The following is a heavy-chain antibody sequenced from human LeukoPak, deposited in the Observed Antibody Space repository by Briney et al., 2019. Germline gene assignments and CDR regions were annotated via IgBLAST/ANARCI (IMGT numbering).Heavy chain of an antibody. CDR3: AKDLSAFDH. Sequence: PGGSLRLSCAASGFTFSSYAMSWVRQAPGKGLEWVSAITASGGSTYYADSVKGRFTISRDDSKNTLYLQMDSLRAEDTAVYYCAKDLSAFDHWGQGTLVTVSS. CDR1: GFTFSSYA. CDR2: ITASGGST. V-gene: IGHV3-23*01. J-gene: IGHJ4*02.